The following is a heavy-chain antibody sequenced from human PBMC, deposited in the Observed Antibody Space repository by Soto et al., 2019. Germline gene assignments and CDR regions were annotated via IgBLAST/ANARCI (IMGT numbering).Heavy chain of an antibody. Sequence: GGAPQSSYKVCVWIVSTSRMGSFLQLPGKGLEWMGIIYPGDSDSRYGPSFEGHVPFSVDKSISTAYLEWISLKASDTAIYYCARLSRRVAQEANYFDPWRQGTLVTVSS. CDR3: ARLSRRVAQEANYFDP. CDR1: VWIVSTSR. D-gene: IGHD1-26*01. CDR2: IYPGDSDS. J-gene: IGHJ5*02. V-gene: IGHV5-51*01.